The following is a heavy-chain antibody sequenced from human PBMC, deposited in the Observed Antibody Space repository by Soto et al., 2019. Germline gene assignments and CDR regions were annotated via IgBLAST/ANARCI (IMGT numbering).Heavy chain of an antibody. CDR1: GGSISSSSYY. CDR2: IYYSGST. J-gene: IGHJ5*02. V-gene: IGHV4-39*07. CDR3: ASSYCISTSCYSWFDP. Sequence: PSETLSLTCTVSGGSISSSSYYWGWIRQPPGEGLEWIGSIYYSGSTYYNPSLKSRVTISVDTSKNQFSLKLSSVTAADTAVYYCASSYCISTSCYSWFDPWGQGTLVTVYS. D-gene: IGHD2-2*01.